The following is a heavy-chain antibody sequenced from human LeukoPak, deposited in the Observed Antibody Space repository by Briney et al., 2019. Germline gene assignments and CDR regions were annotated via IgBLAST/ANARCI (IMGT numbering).Heavy chain of an antibody. J-gene: IGHJ3*01. D-gene: IGHD4-11*01. V-gene: IGHV4-38-2*01. Sequence: SETLSLTCAVSGYSISSGYYWGWIRQPPGKGLEWIGSIYHSGSTYYNPSLKSRVTISVDTSKNQFSLKLSSVTAADTAVYYCARALGSKNAFDVWGQGTAVTVSS. CDR1: GYSISSGYY. CDR3: ARALGSKNAFDV. CDR2: IYHSGST.